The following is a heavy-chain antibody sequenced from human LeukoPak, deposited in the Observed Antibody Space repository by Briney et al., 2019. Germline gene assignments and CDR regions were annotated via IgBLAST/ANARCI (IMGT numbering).Heavy chain of an antibody. CDR3: ARDLFFDAY. J-gene: IGHJ4*02. CDR1: GFTFTTYG. CDR2: IASNGGSE. D-gene: IGHD3-3*01. Sequence: GGSLRLSCAASGFTFTTYGLHWVRQAPGKGLEWVAAIASNGGSEYYADSVKGRFTISRDNSKNTLFLQMNSLRDEDTAVYYCARDLFFDAYWGQGTLVTVSS. V-gene: IGHV3-30*03.